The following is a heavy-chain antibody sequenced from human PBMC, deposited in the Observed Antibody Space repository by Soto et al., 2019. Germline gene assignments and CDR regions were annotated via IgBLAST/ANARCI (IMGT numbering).Heavy chain of an antibody. Sequence: PGGSLRLSCAASGFTFSSYAMSWVRQAPGKGLEWVSAISGSGGSTYYADSVKGRFTISRDNSKNTLYLQMNSLRAEDTAVYYCAKNYDFWSGYCTLQGNWFDPWGQGTLVTVSS. CDR3: AKNYDFWSGYCTLQGNWFDP. CDR2: ISGSGGST. J-gene: IGHJ5*02. CDR1: GFTFSSYA. V-gene: IGHV3-23*01. D-gene: IGHD3-3*01.